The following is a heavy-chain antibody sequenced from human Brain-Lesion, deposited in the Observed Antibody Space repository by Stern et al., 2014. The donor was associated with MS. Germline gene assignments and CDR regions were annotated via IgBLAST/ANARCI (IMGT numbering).Heavy chain of an antibody. D-gene: IGHD7-27*01. V-gene: IGHV4-39*01. CDR1: GGSISRSTYY. CDR3: ARLTGVVDY. J-gene: IGHJ4*02. Sequence: QLQLQESGSGLVKPSETLSLTCTVSGGSISRSTYYWGWIRQPPGEGLEWIGSMYYSGSTFYNPFVKSRVTISVDTSKTQSSLKLSSVTAADTAVYYCARLTGVVDYWGQGTLVTVSS. CDR2: MYYSGST.